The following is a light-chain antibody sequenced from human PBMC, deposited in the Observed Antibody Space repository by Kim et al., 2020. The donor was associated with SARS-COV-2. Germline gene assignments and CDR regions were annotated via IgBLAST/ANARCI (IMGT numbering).Light chain of an antibody. Sequence: GQRVTISCSVSSSNIGSDTVDWYQHLPGAAPQLLIYTNNQRPSGVPDRFSASKSGTSASLAISGLQSEDEADYYCAAWDDSLNGPVFGGGTQLTVL. CDR1: SSNIGSDT. V-gene: IGLV1-44*01. J-gene: IGLJ3*02. CDR3: AAWDDSLNGPV. CDR2: TNN.